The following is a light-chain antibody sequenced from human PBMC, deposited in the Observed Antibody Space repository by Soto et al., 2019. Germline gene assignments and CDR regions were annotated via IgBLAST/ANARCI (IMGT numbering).Light chain of an antibody. CDR2: KTS. V-gene: IGKV1-5*03. J-gene: IGKJ1*01. Sequence: DIQMTQSPSTLSAFVGDRVTITCRASQSIGSWLAWYQQKAGKAPKLLIYKTSSLESGVPSRFSGSGSGTEFTLTISSLQPDVCATYFCQQYSSFPWTFGQGTKVEIK. CDR3: QQYSSFPWT. CDR1: QSIGSW.